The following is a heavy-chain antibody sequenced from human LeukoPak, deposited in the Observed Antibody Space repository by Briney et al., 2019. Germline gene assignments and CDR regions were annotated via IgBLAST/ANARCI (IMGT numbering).Heavy chain of an antibody. CDR3: ASPSNGYFDL. CDR1: GFTFDEYA. Sequence: GRSLRLSCAGSGFTFDEYAMHWVRQAPGKGLEWVSGISWNSGSIAYADSVKGRFTISRDNAKNLLFLQMSSLRAADTALYYCASPSNGYFDLWGRGTLVTVSS. J-gene: IGHJ2*01. V-gene: IGHV3-9*01. CDR2: ISWNSGSI.